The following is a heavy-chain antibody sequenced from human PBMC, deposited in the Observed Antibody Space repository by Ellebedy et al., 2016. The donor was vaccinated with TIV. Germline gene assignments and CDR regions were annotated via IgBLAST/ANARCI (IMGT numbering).Heavy chain of an antibody. Sequence: GESLKISXAASGFTFSSYWMHWVRQAPGKGLVWVSRINSDGSSISYANSVKGRFTISRDSAKSTLYLQMNSLRAEDTAVYYCARDHSSNSRQFDYWGQGTLVTVSS. J-gene: IGHJ4*02. D-gene: IGHD6-13*01. CDR3: ARDHSSNSRQFDY. CDR1: GFTFSSYW. V-gene: IGHV3-74*01. CDR2: INSDGSSI.